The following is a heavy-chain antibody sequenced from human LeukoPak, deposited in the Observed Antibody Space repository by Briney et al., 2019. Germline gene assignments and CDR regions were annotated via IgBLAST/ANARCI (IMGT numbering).Heavy chain of an antibody. CDR2: ISSDNGIP. V-gene: IGHV1-18*01. Sequence: ASVRVSCKLSGSSRNRFGVTWVRQAPGQGLEWIGWISSDNGIPRYADKFQGRVTLTTDTSKTTGYMELRSLRSDDSAVYFCANVAKGRFFFYYMDVWGKGTTVTVSS. CDR3: ANVAKGRFFFYYMDV. D-gene: IGHD2-15*01. J-gene: IGHJ6*03. CDR1: GSSRNRFG.